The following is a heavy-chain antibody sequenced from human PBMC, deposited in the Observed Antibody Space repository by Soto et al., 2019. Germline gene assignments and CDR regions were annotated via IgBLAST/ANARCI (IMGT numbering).Heavy chain of an antibody. V-gene: IGHV5-10-1*01. D-gene: IGHD3-10*01. Sequence: GESLKISCNGSGYSFTIYWISWVRQMPGKGLEWMGRIDPSDSYTNYSPSFQGHVTISADKSISTAYLQWSSLKASDTAMYYCARRRGSGSYPRAFDIWGQGTMVTVSS. CDR3: ARRRGSGSYPRAFDI. CDR2: IDPSDSYT. J-gene: IGHJ3*02. CDR1: GYSFTIYW.